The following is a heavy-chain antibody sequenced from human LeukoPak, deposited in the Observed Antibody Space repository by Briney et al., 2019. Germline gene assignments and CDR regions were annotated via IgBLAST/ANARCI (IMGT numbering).Heavy chain of an antibody. V-gene: IGHV1-2*02. D-gene: IGHD3-10*01. Sequence: ASVKVSCKASGYTSTGYYMHWVRQAPGQGLEWMGWINPNSGGTNYAQKFQGRVTMTRDTSISTAYMELSRLRSDDTAVYYCAKDYYGSGSLKDYWGQGTLVTVSS. J-gene: IGHJ4*02. CDR3: AKDYYGSGSLKDY. CDR1: GYTSTGYY. CDR2: INPNSGGT.